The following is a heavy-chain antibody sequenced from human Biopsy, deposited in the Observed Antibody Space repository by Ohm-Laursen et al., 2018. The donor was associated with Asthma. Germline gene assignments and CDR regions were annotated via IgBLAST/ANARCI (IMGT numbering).Heavy chain of an antibody. V-gene: IGHV1-24*01. Sequence: ASVKVSCKISGYSLTDLSMHWVRRAPGQGLEWMGGHDHEEGGTVNARRFQGRVTMTEDASTDTAYMELSSLSSDDTAVYYCASDFPKDYVRYNFQFWGQGTLVTVSS. CDR3: ASDFPKDYVRYNFQF. D-gene: IGHD4-17*01. J-gene: IGHJ4*02. CDR1: GYSLTDLS. CDR2: HDHEEGGT.